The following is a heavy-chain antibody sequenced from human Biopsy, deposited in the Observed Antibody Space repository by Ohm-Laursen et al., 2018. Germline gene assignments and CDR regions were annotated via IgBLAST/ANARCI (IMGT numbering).Heavy chain of an antibody. J-gene: IGHJ6*02. CDR2: INHSGRT. Sequence: SQTLSLTCAVYSLSFNGYYWIWIRQTPGKGLEWIGEINHSGRTNYNPSIKRRFTISAHTSKNQSPQKVSPVTAADTAVYYCVRGVDYYDPYHYYTLDVWGQGTTVTVSS. D-gene: IGHD3-22*01. CDR1: SLSFNGYY. CDR3: VRGVDYYDPYHYYTLDV. V-gene: IGHV4-34*01.